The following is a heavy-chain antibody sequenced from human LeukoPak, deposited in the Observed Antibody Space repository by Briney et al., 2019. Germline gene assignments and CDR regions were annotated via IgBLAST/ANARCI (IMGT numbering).Heavy chain of an antibody. J-gene: IGHJ3*02. D-gene: IGHD6-13*01. Sequence: GGSLRLSCAASGFTFSSYSMNWVRQAPGKGLEWVSSISSSSSYIYYADSVKGRFTISRDNAKNSLYLQMNSLRAEDTAVYYCARSHGDSSSWTDAFDIWGQGTMVTVSS. CDR1: GFTFSSYS. CDR2: ISSSSSYI. CDR3: ARSHGDSSSWTDAFDI. V-gene: IGHV3-21*04.